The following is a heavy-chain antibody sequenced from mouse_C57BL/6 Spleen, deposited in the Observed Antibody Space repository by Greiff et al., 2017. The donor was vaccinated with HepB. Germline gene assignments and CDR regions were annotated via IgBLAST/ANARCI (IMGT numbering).Heavy chain of an antibody. V-gene: IGHV1-80*01. CDR1: GYAFSSYW. CDR2: IYPGDGDT. J-gene: IGHJ1*03. Sequence: QVQLQQSGAELVKPGASVKISCKASGYAFSSYWMNWVKQRPGKGLEWIGQIYPGDGDTNYNGKFKGKATLTADKSSSTAYMQLSSLTSEDSAVYFWARRGDYYGSSYYWYFDVWGTGTTVTVSS. D-gene: IGHD1-1*01. CDR3: ARRGDYYGSSYYWYFDV.